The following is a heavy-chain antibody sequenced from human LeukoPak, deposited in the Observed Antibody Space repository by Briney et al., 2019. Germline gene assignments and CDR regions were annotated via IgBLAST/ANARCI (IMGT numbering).Heavy chain of an antibody. CDR2: IWYNGSNK. CDR1: GFTFSCYG. Sequence: GGSLRLSCAASGFTFSCYGMHWVRQAPGKGLEWVAVIWYNGSNKYYGDSAKGRFTISRDNSKNTLYLQMNSLRAEDTAVYYCARDTLSGDYCDYWGQGTLVTVSS. V-gene: IGHV3-33*01. J-gene: IGHJ4*02. CDR3: ARDTLSGDYCDY. D-gene: IGHD4-17*01.